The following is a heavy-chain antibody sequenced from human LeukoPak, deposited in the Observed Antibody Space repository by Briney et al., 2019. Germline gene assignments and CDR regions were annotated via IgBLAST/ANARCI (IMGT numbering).Heavy chain of an antibody. V-gene: IGHV3-21*01. CDR2: ISSSSYI. Sequence: GGSLRLSCAASGFTFSSYSMNWVRQAPGKGLEWVSSISSSSYIYYADSVKGRFTISRDNAKNSLYLQMNSLRAEDTAVYYCARDPGAVNVWGSYRYTHTWYFDLWGRGTLVTVSS. CDR3: ARDPGAVNVWGSYRYTHTWYFDL. D-gene: IGHD3-16*02. CDR1: GFTFSSYS. J-gene: IGHJ2*01.